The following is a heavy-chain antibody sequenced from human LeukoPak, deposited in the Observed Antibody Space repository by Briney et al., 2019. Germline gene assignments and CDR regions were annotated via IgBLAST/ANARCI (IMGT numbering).Heavy chain of an antibody. D-gene: IGHD3-22*01. CDR1: GFTFSSYS. Sequence: GGSLRLSCAASGFTFSSYSMTWVRQAPGKGLEWVSSISSSSSDIYYADSVKGRFTISRDNAKNSLYLQMNSLRAEDTAVYYCARDTYYYDSSGYYPFDYWGQGTLVTVSS. J-gene: IGHJ4*02. CDR3: ARDTYYYDSSGYYPFDY. V-gene: IGHV3-21*01. CDR2: ISSSSSDI.